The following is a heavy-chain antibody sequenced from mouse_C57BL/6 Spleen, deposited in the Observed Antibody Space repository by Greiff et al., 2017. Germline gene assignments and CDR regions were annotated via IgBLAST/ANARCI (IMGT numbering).Heavy chain of an antibody. CDR2: MNPSTGGT. D-gene: IGHD2-2*01. Sequence: VQLQQSGPELVKPGASVKISCTASGYSFTGYYMNWVQQSPEKSLEWVGEMNPSTGGTTYNQKFKAKATLTVDKSSSTAYMQLKSLTSEDSAVYYCAREGIYYGYDGMLVFDYWGQGTTLTVSS. CDR3: AREGIYYGYDGMLVFDY. CDR1: GYSFTGYY. J-gene: IGHJ2*01. V-gene: IGHV1-42*01.